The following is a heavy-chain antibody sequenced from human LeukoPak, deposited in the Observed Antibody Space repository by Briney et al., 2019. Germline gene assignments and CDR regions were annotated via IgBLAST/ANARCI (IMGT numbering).Heavy chain of an antibody. D-gene: IGHD2-15*01. CDR3: ATRYCSGGSCYGFDY. CDR1: GGSISSSSYY. Sequence: SETLSLTCTVSGGSISSSSYYWGWIRQPPGKGLEWIGSIYYSGSTYYNPSLKSRVTISVDTSKNQYSLKLSSVTAADTAVYYCATRYCSGGSCYGFDYWGQGTLVTVSS. CDR2: IYYSGST. V-gene: IGHV4-39*01. J-gene: IGHJ4*02.